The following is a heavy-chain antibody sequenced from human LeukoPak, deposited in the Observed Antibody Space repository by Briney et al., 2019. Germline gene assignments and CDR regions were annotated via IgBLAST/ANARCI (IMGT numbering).Heavy chain of an antibody. J-gene: IGHJ4*02. CDR3: ARRGTYYYGSGSYSGDVELDY. CDR2: IYYSGST. CDR1: GGSISSSSYY. Sequence: KASETLSLTCTVSGGSISSSSYYWGWIRQPPGKGLEWIGSIYYSGSTYYNPSLKSRVTISVDTSKNQFSLKLSSVTAADTAVYYCARRGTYYYGSGSYSGDVELDYWGQGTLVTVSS. D-gene: IGHD3-10*01. V-gene: IGHV4-39*01.